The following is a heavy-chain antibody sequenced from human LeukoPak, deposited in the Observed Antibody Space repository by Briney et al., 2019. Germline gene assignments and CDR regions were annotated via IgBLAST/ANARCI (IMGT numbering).Heavy chain of an antibody. Sequence: ASVKVSCKHTFTGHNIHWVRQAPGQGLEWVGWINPNSGDTSYAQKFQGRVTMTRDTSISTAYMDLSRLTSDDAALYYCVVSVQAAAIPAFDCRGQGTQVTVSP. D-gene: IGHD3-22*01. J-gene: IGHJ4*02. V-gene: IGHV1-2*02. CDR3: VVSVQAAAIPAFDC. CDR2: INPNSGDT. CDR1: TFTGHN.